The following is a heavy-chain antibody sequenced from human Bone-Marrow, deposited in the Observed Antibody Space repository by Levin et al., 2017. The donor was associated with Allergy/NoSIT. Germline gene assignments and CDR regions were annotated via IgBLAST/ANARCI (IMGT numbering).Heavy chain of an antibody. D-gene: IGHD4-17*01. CDR1: GYPLSDLS. CDR2: FNPEEDKT. J-gene: IGHJ4*02. Sequence: PRASVKVSCKVSGYPLSDLSLHWVRQAPGKGLEWMAGFNPEEDKTIYAQKFQGRVTLTEDTASDTAYMELSSLTSEDTCLYYCTTLTVTGPNYFDSWGLGTLVTVSS. V-gene: IGHV1-24*01. CDR3: TTLTVTGPNYFDS.